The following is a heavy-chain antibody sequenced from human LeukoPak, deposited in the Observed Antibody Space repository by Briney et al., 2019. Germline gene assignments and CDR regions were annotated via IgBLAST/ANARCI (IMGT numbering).Heavy chain of an antibody. CDR3: ASSDFSFGSGSPPYYFDY. D-gene: IGHD3-10*01. Sequence: SETLSLTCTVSGGSISSGDNYWSWIRQPPGKGLEWIGYIYYSGTTYYNPSLKSRVSVSVDTSKNQFSLKLSSVTAADTAVYYCASSDFSFGSGSPPYYFDYWGQGTLVTVSS. CDR2: IYYSGTT. J-gene: IGHJ4*02. CDR1: GGSISSGDNY. V-gene: IGHV4-30-4*08.